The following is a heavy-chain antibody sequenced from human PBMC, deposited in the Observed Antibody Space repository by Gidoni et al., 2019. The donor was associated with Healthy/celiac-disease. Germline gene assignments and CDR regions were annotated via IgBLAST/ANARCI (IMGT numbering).Heavy chain of an antibody. CDR1: GYTFTSYY. CDR2: INPSGGST. V-gene: IGHV1-46*01. CDR3: ARDYYDSSGALDAFDI. J-gene: IGHJ3*02. Sequence: QVQLVQSGAEVKKPGASVKVSCKASGYTFTSYYMHWVRQAPGQGLEWMGIINPSGGSTSYAQKFQGRVTMTRDTSTSTVYMELSSLRSEDTAVYYCARDYYDSSGALDAFDIWGQGTMVTVSS. D-gene: IGHD3-22*01.